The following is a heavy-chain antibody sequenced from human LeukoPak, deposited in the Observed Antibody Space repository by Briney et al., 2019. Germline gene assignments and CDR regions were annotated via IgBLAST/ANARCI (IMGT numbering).Heavy chain of an antibody. D-gene: IGHD1-26*01. CDR3: ARKRAGSNFDY. Sequence: GGSLRLSCAASGFTFSSYSMNWVRQAPGKGLEWVSSISSSSSYIYYADSVKGRFTISRVNAKNSLYPQMNSLRAEDTAVYYCARKRAGSNFDYWGQGTLVTVSS. V-gene: IGHV3-21*01. CDR2: ISSSSSYI. J-gene: IGHJ4*02. CDR1: GFTFSSYS.